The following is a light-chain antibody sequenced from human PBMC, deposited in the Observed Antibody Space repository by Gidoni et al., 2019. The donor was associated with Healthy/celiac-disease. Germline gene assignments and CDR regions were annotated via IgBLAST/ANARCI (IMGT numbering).Light chain of an antibody. CDR1: SGINVGTYR. Sequence: QAVLTQPSSLSASPGASASLTCTLRSGINVGTYRIYWYQQKPGSPPQYLLRYKSDSYKQQGSGVPSRFAGCKDASANAGILLISGLQSEDEADYYCMIWHSSAWVFGGGTKLTVL. V-gene: IGLV5-45*02. CDR3: MIWHSSAWV. CDR2: YKSDSYK. J-gene: IGLJ3*02.